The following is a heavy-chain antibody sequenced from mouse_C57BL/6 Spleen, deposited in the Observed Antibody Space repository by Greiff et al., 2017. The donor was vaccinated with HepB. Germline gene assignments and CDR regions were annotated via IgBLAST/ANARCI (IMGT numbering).Heavy chain of an antibody. J-gene: IGHJ1*03. CDR1: GYTFTSYW. CDR2: IDPSDSYT. V-gene: IGHV1-50*01. CDR3: ARHISSDV. Sequence: QVQLQQPGAELVKPGASVKLSCKASGYTFTSYWMQWVKQRPGQGLEWIGEIDPSDSYTNYNQKFKGKATLTVDTSSSTAYMQLSSLTSEDSAVYYCARHISSDVWGTGTTVTVSS.